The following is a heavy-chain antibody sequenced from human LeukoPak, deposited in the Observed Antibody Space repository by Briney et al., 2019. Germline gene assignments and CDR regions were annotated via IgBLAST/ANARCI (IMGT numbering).Heavy chain of an antibody. V-gene: IGHV1-2*04. D-gene: IGHD3-9*01. Sequence: ASVKFSCKASGYTFTGYYMHWVRQAPGQGLEWMGWINPNSGGTNYAQKFQGWVTMTRDTSISTAYMELSRLRSDDTAVYYCARSQNDILTGYQAWGQGTLVTVSS. CDR2: INPNSGGT. J-gene: IGHJ4*02. CDR3: ARSQNDILTGYQA. CDR1: GYTFTGYY.